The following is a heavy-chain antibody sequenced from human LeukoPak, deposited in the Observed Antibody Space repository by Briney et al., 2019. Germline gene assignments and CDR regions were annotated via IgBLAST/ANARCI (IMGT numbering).Heavy chain of an antibody. CDR3: ARGVYDSSGYYLDDAFDI. CDR2: INPNSGGT. Sequence: GASVKVSCKASGYTFTNHYMHWVRQAPGQGLEWMGWINPNSGGTNYAQKFQGRVTMTRDTSISTAYMELSRLRSDDAAVYYCARGVYDSSGYYLDDAFDIWGQGTMVTVSS. CDR1: GYTFTNHY. J-gene: IGHJ3*02. D-gene: IGHD3-22*01. V-gene: IGHV1-2*02.